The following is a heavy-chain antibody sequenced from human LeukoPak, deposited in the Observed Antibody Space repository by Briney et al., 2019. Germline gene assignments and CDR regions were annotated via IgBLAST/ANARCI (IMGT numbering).Heavy chain of an antibody. V-gene: IGHV3-23*01. J-gene: IGHJ6*03. Sequence: PGGSLRLSCAASGFTFSSYAMSWVRQAPGKGLEWVSAISGSGGSTYYADSVKGRFTISRDNSKNTLYLQMNSLRAEDTAVYYCAKRNGFWSGPYYYYYMDVWGKGTTVTVSS. CDR1: GFTFSSYA. CDR3: AKRNGFWSGPYYYYYMDV. CDR2: ISGSGGST. D-gene: IGHD3-3*01.